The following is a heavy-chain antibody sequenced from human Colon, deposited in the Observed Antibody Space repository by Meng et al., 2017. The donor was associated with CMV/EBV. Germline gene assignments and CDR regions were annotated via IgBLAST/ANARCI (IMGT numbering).Heavy chain of an antibody. CDR2: IYYSGSA. Sequence: SETLSLTCTVSGGSISTYYWGWIRQPPGKGLEWIGYIYYSGSATYNPSLENRVTISVDTSKNQFSLKLSSVTAADTAVYYCTQAGLAGDYFDYWGQGALVTVSS. D-gene: IGHD6-13*01. J-gene: IGHJ4*02. V-gene: IGHV4-59*01. CDR1: GGSISTYY. CDR3: TQAGLAGDYFDY.